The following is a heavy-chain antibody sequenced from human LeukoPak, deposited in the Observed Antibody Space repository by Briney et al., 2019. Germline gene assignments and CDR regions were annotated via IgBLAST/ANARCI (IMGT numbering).Heavy chain of an antibody. Sequence: SETLSLTCTVSGGSISSYYWSWIRQPPGKGLEWLGYIYYSGSTNYNPSLKSRVTISVDTSKNQFSLKLSSVTAADTAVYYCARDLQLGYNWFDPWGQGTLVTVSS. CDR3: ARDLQLGYNWFDP. V-gene: IGHV4-59*01. D-gene: IGHD6-6*01. CDR1: GGSISSYY. CDR2: IYYSGST. J-gene: IGHJ5*02.